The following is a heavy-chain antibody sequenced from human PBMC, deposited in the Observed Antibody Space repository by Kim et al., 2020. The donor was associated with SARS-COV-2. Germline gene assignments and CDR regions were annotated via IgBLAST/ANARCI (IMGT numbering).Heavy chain of an antibody. CDR1: GGSISSSSYY. V-gene: IGHV4-39*01. D-gene: IGHD4-17*01. Sequence: SETLSLTCTVSGGSISSSSYYWGWIRQPQGMGLEWIGSIYYSGSTYYNPYLKSRVTISVDTYKNQFSLKLSSVTAADTAVYYCARAPTVTTLYALDIWGQGTMVTVSS. CDR2: IYYSGST. J-gene: IGHJ3*02. CDR3: ARAPTVTTLYALDI.